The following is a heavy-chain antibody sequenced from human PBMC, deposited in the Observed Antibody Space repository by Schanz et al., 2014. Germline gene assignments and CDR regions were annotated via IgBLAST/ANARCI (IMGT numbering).Heavy chain of an antibody. V-gene: IGHV3-23*01. CDR3: ARDRRNADLDY. D-gene: IGHD1-1*01. CDR2: ISASGGDT. J-gene: IGHJ4*02. Sequence: DVHLLESGGGLVQPGGSLRLSCAASEFTFSTDAMSWARQAPGKGLEWLSVISASGGDTYYADSVKGRFTISRDNSKNTLYLQMNSLRAEDTALYYCARDRRNADLDYWGQGTLVTVSS. CDR1: EFTFSTDA.